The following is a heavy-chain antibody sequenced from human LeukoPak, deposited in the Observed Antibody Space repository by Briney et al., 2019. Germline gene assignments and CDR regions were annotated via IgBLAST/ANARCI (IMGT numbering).Heavy chain of an antibody. CDR2: IRYDGSNK. CDR1: GFTFSTYG. Sequence: RGSLRLSCAASGFTFSTYGMHWVRQAPGKGLEWVAFIRYDGSNKYYADSVKGRFTISRDNAKNSLYLQMNSLRAEDTAVYYCARAPGRVDYWGQGTLVTVSS. CDR3: ARAPGRVDY. V-gene: IGHV3-30*02. J-gene: IGHJ4*02.